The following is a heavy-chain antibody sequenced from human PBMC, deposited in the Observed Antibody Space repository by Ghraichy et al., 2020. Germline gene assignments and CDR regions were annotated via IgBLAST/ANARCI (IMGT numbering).Heavy chain of an antibody. V-gene: IGHV3-7*01. D-gene: IGHD2-15*01. CDR2: IKQDRSEK. Sequence: GGSLRLSCAASGFTFSSYWMSWVRQAPGKGLEWVANIKQDRSEKYYVDSVKGRFTISRDNAKNSLYLQMNSLRAEDTAVYYCARDGVVVAATRDYYYGMDVWGQGTTVTVSS. CDR3: ARDGVVVAATRDYYYGMDV. J-gene: IGHJ6*02. CDR1: GFTFSSYW.